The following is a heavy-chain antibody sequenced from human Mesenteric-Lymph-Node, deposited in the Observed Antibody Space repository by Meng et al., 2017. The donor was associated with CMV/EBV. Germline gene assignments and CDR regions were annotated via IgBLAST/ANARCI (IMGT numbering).Heavy chain of an antibody. J-gene: IGHJ4*02. Sequence: ASVKVSCKASGYTFTDYNLHWVRQAPGQGLEWMGWINPKSGVTNFAQRFQGRVTMTRDTSITTVYMEVRSLRSDDTAVYYCARGDGNVDYWGQGTLVTVSS. V-gene: IGHV1-2*02. D-gene: IGHD4-23*01. CDR3: ARGDGNVDY. CDR1: GYTFTDYN. CDR2: INPKSGVT.